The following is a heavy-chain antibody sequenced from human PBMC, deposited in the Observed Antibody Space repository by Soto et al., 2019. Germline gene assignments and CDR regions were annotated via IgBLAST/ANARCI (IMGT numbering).Heavy chain of an antibody. CDR3: ARVLGYCTGGNYYPDY. Sequence: PSETLSLTCTVSGGSISSGGYYWSWIRQHPGKGLEWIGFIYYSGYTYYNPSLKSRVSTSVDTSKNQFSLKLSSVTAADTAVYYCARVLGYCTGGNYYPDYWGQGTLVTVSS. CDR2: IYYSGYT. CDR1: GGSISSGGYY. J-gene: IGHJ4*02. D-gene: IGHD2-15*01. V-gene: IGHV4-31*03.